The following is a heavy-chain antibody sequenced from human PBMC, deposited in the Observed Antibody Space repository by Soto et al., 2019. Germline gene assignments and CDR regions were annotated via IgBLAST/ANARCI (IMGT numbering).Heavy chain of an antibody. CDR2: IYYSGST. CDR1: GGSITSSSYY. CDR3: ARDRPSYDSGGYIDY. Sequence: SETLSLTCTVSGGSITSSSYYWGWIRQPPGKGLEWIGSIYYSGSTYYNPSLKSRVTISVDTSKNQFSLKLSSVTAADTAVYYCARDRPSYDSGGYIDYWGQGTLVTVSS. J-gene: IGHJ4*02. V-gene: IGHV4-39*07. D-gene: IGHD3-22*01.